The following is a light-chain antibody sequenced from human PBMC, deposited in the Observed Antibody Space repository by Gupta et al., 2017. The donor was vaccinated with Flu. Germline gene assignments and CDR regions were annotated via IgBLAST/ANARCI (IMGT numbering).Light chain of an antibody. J-gene: IGKJ1*01. Sequence: PSSLSASVGDRVTITCRASQSVTNFLNWYQQKPGRAPKLLIYAASTLHFGVPSRFSGSGSGTDFTLTISRLQPEDFATYYCQQGDRSPQTFGRGTTVDIK. V-gene: IGKV1-39*01. CDR3: QQGDRSPQT. CDR1: QSVTNF. CDR2: AAS.